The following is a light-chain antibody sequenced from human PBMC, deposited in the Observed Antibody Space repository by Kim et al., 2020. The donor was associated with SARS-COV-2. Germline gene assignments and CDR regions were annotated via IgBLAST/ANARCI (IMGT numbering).Light chain of an antibody. CDR1: KLGDKY. CDR3: QAWDNTNLYV. CDR2: QDT. Sequence: SYELTQPRSVSVSPGQTATITCSGDKLGDKYVCWYQQKSGRSPILVIYQDTKRPSGIPERFSGSNSGNTATLTISGTQAMDEADYFCQAWDNTNLYVFG. V-gene: IGLV3-1*01. J-gene: IGLJ1*01.